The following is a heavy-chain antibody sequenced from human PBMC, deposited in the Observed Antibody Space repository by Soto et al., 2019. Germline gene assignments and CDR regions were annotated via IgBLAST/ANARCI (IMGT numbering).Heavy chain of an antibody. V-gene: IGHV1-46*01. Sequence: ASVKVSFKASGYTFTSYYKHRGRQAPGQRLEWMGIINPSGGSTSYAQKFQGRVTMTRDRSTSTVYMELSSLRSEDTAVYYCAREGRSSYSSGWYYFDYWGQGTLVTVSS. CDR1: GYTFTSYY. J-gene: IGHJ4*02. CDR3: AREGRSSYSSGWYYFDY. D-gene: IGHD6-19*01. CDR2: INPSGGST.